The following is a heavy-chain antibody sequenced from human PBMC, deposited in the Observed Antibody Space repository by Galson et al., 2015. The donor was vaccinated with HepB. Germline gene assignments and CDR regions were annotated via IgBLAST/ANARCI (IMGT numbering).Heavy chain of an antibody. V-gene: IGHV3-49*03. D-gene: IGHD6-13*01. CDR3: TSYGIAAAGTHPQYYYYYGMDV. J-gene: IGHJ6*02. Sequence: SLRLSCAASGFTFGDYAMSWFRQAPGKGLEWVGFIRSKAYGGTTEYAASVKGRFTISRDDSKSIAYLQMNSLKTEDTAVYYCTSYGIAAAGTHPQYYYYYGMDVWGQGTTVTVSS. CDR1: GFTFGDYA. CDR2: IRSKAYGGTT.